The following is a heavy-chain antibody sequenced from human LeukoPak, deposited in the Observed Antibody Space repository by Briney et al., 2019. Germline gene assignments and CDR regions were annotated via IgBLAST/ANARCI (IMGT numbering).Heavy chain of an antibody. D-gene: IGHD3-10*01. CDR2: IYYSGST. J-gene: IGHJ4*02. CDR3: ARDAYGSGSYGVDY. V-gene: IGHV4-31*03. CDR1: GGSISSGGYY. Sequence: SSETMSLTCTVSGGSISSGGYYWSWIRQHPGKGLEWIGYIYYSGSTYYNPSLKSRVTISVDTSKNQFSLKLSSVTAADTAVYYCARDAYGSGSYGVDYWGQGTLVTVSS.